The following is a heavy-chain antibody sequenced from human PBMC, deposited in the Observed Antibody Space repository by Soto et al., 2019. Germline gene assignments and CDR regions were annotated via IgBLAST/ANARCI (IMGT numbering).Heavy chain of an antibody. D-gene: IGHD6-6*01. CDR1: GYTFTNYD. J-gene: IGHJ3*02. V-gene: IGHV1-18*04. CDR3: ARGEGMAARHDGYDI. CDR2: ISTSTGNT. Sequence: ASVKVSCKASGYTFTNYDVTWVRQAPGQGLEWMGWISTSTGNTNYAQRLQGRVTMTTDTSASAAYMELRSLRSDDTAVYYCARGEGMAARHDGYDIWGQGTMVTVSS.